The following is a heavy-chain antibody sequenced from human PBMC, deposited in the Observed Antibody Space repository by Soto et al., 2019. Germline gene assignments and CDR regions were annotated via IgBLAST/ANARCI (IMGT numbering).Heavy chain of an antibody. CDR1: GFTFSSYD. V-gene: IGHV3-23*01. Sequence: EVQLLESGGGLVQPGGSLRLSCVGSGFTFSSYDMTWVRQAPGKGLEWVSSFSFYGRRDNTYYADSVKGRFTISRDNSRNTVYLQMDTLRFEDTGVYYCANTLANDNGGPNDHWGSGTRVTVSS. CDR3: ANTLANDNGGPNDH. CDR2: FSFYGRRDNT. D-gene: IGHD1-1*01. J-gene: IGHJ4*02.